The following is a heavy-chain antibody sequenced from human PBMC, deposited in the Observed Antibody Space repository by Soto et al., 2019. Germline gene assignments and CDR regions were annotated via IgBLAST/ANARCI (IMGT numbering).Heavy chain of an antibody. CDR1: GYTFTSYG. CDR3: VVAAQPYYFDY. Sequence: QFQLVQSGAEVKKPGASVKVSCKASGYTFTSYGISWVRQAPGQGLEWMGWISAYNGNTNYAQKHHGRVTMTRDTSTSTDYMELMSLRTDDTAVYYCVVAAQPYYFDYWGQGTLVTVSS. J-gene: IGHJ4*02. D-gene: IGHD2-15*01. CDR2: ISAYNGNT. V-gene: IGHV1-18*01.